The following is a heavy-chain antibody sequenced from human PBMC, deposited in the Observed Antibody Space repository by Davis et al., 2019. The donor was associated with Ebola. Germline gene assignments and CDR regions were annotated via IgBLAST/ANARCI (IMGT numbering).Heavy chain of an antibody. J-gene: IGHJ6*02. V-gene: IGHV3-7*03. Sequence: GGSLRLSCAASGITFSTYWMSWVRQAPGKGSEWVANIKKDGSEKYYVDSVKDRFPISRDNAKNSLYLQMNRLRVEDTAVYYCARDLAGFGYTYSGDYYYGMDVWGQGTTVTVSS. D-gene: IGHD5-18*01. CDR1: GITFSTYW. CDR3: ARDLAGFGYTYSGDYYYGMDV. CDR2: IKKDGSEK.